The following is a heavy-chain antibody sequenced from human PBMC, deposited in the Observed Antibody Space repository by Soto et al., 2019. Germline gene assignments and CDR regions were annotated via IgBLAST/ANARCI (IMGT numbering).Heavy chain of an antibody. D-gene: IGHD2-2*01. Sequence: ASVKVSCKASGYTVTGYYMHWVRQAHGQGLEWMGWINPNSGGTNYAQKFQGWVTMTRGTSISTAYMELSRLRSDDTAVYYCARGSRIVVVPAAHYYYYYYMDVWGKGTTVTVSS. CDR2: INPNSGGT. CDR1: GYTVTGYY. V-gene: IGHV1-2*04. CDR3: ARGSRIVVVPAAHYYYYYYMDV. J-gene: IGHJ6*03.